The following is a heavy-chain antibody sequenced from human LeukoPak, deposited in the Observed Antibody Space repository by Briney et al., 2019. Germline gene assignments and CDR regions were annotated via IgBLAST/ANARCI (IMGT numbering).Heavy chain of an antibody. J-gene: IGHJ3*02. D-gene: IGHD1-14*01. CDR2: IYHSGST. CDR3: ARGYLGGTLNAFDI. Sequence: SQTLSLTCAVSGGSISSGGYSWSWIRQPPGKGLEWIGYIYHSGSTYYNPSLKSRVTILVDRSKNQFSLKLSSVTAADTAVYYCARGYLGGTLNAFDIWGQGTMVTVSS. V-gene: IGHV4-30-2*01. CDR1: GGSISSGGYS.